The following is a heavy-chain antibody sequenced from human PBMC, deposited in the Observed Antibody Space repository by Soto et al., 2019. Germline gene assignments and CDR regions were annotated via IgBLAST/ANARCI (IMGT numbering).Heavy chain of an antibody. CDR3: ATTSVTTVAYSYYMDV. V-gene: IGHV1-69*02. CDR1: GGTFSSYT. CDR2: IIPILGIA. D-gene: IGHD4-4*01. Sequence: QVQLVQSGAEVKKPGSSVKVSCKASGGTFSSYTISWVRQAPGQGLEWMGRIIPILGIATYAQKFQGRVTITADKSTSTAYMELSSLSSEDTAVYYCATTSVTTVAYSYYMDVWGKGTTVTVSS. J-gene: IGHJ6*03.